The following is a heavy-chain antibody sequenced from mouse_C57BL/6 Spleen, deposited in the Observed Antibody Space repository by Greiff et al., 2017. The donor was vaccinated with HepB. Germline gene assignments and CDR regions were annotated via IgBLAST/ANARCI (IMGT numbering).Heavy chain of an antibody. CDR1: GFTFSDYY. J-gene: IGHJ3*01. D-gene: IGHD3-2*02. CDR3: ARDHDSSGYTWFAY. Sequence: EVMLVESEGGLVQPGSSMKLSCTASGFTFSDYYMAWVRQVPEKGLEWVANINYDGSSTYYLDSLKSRFIISRDNAKNILYLQMSSLKSEDTATYYCARDHDSSGYTWFAYWGQGTLVTVSA. V-gene: IGHV5-16*01. CDR2: INYDGSST.